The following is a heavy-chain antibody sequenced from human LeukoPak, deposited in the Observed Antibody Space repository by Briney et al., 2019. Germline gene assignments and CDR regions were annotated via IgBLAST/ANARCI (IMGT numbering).Heavy chain of an antibody. Sequence: SETLSLTCTVSGGSISSGGYYWSWIRRHPGKGLEWIGYIYYSGSTYYNPSLKSRVTISVDTSKNQFSLKLSSVTAADTAVYYCATSLYSGYDFADYWGQGTLVTVSS. J-gene: IGHJ4*02. CDR1: GGSISSGGYY. V-gene: IGHV4-31*03. CDR2: IYYSGST. CDR3: ATSLYSGYDFADY. D-gene: IGHD5-12*01.